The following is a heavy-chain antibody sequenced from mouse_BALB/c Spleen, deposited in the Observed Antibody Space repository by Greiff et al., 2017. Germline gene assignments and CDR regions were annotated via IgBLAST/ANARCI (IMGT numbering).Heavy chain of an antibody. V-gene: IGHV3-2*02. D-gene: IGHD2-1*01. Sequence: EVKLLESGPGLVKPSQSLSLTCTVTGYSITSDYAWNWIRQFPGNKLEWMGYISYSGSTSYNPSLKSRISITRDTSKNQFFLQLNSVTTEDTATYYCASYYGNYHWYFDVWGAGTTVTVSS. CDR3: ASYYGNYHWYFDV. J-gene: IGHJ1*01. CDR2: ISYSGST. CDR1: GYSITSDYA.